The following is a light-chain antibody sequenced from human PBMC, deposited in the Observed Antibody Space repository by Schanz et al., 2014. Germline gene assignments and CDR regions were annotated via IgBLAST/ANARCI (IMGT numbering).Light chain of an antibody. J-gene: IGKJ1*01. CDR3: QQYGTSPRT. V-gene: IGKV3-20*01. CDR2: AAS. Sequence: EIVLTQSPGTLSLSPGERATLSCRASLSVSSNYLAWYQQKPGQAPRLLIYAASSRATGIPDRFSGSGSGTDFTLTISRLEPEDFAVYSCQQYGTSPRTFGQGTKVEIK. CDR1: LSVSSNY.